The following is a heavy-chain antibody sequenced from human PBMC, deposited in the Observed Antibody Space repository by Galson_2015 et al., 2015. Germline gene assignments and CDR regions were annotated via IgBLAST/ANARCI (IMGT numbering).Heavy chain of an antibody. CDR1: GGSFNNYY. V-gene: IGHV4-4*08. CDR2: ISNSGTS. CDR3: AGFYGSGGHTWFDP. Sequence: LSLTCSVSGGSFNNYYWSWIRQPPGKGLEWLGHISNSGTSNYNPSLKSRATISLDTAKNQFSLKLSFVTAADTAVYFCAGFYGSGGHTWFDPWGQGTLVTVSS. D-gene: IGHD3-10*01. J-gene: IGHJ5*02.